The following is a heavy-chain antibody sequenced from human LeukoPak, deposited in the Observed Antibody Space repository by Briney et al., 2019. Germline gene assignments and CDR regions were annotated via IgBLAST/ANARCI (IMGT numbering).Heavy chain of an antibody. CDR2: ITNSGGTT. CDR3: TREDHSNYNY. J-gene: IGHJ4*02. V-gene: IGHV3-23*01. CDR1: GFTFSSYA. Sequence: GGSLRLSCAASGFTFSSYAMTWVRQAPGRGLEWVSIITNSGGTTYYADSVKGRFTISRDNSKNTLYLQMNSLRAEDTAVYYCTREDHSNYNYWGRGTLVTVSS. D-gene: IGHD4-11*01.